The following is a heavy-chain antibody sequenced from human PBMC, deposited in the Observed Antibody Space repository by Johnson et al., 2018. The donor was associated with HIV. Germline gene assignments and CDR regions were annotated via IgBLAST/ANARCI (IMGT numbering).Heavy chain of an antibody. J-gene: IGHJ3*02. D-gene: IGHD3-22*01. V-gene: IGHV3-30*04. CDR3: ARDLPYYYDSSNKNGAFDI. CDR2: ISYDGSNK. Sequence: QVQLVESGGGVVQPGRSLRLSCAASGFTFSSYAMHWVRQAPGKGLEWVAVISYDGSNKYYADSVKGRFTISRDNSKNSLYLQMNSLRAEDTAVYYCARDLPYYYDSSNKNGAFDIWGQGTVVTVS. CDR1: GFTFSSYA.